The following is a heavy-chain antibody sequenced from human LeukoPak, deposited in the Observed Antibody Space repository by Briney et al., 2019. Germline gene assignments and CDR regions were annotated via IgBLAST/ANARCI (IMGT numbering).Heavy chain of an antibody. CDR2: IYTSGST. CDR1: GGSISSYY. V-gene: IGHV4-4*07. D-gene: IGHD6-13*01. J-gene: IGHJ6*03. CDR3: ARVNEVAAAGYYYYYMDV. Sequence: SETLSLTCTVSGGSISSYYWSWIRQPAGKGLEWIGRIYTSGSTNYNPSLKSRVTMSVDTSKNQFSLKLSSVTAADTAAYYCARVNEVAAAGYYYYYMDVWGKGTTVTVSS.